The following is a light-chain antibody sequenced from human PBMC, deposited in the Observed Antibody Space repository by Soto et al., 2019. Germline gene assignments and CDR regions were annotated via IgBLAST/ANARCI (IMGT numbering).Light chain of an antibody. CDR3: CSYAGSSTVV. Sequence: SALTQPASVSGSPGQSITISCTGTSSDVGSYNLVSWYQQYPGKAPKVMIYEVSKRPSGVSNRFSGSKSGNTASLTISGLQAEDEADYYCCSYAGSSTVVFGGGTKVTVL. CDR2: EVS. J-gene: IGLJ2*01. V-gene: IGLV2-23*02. CDR1: SSDVGSYNL.